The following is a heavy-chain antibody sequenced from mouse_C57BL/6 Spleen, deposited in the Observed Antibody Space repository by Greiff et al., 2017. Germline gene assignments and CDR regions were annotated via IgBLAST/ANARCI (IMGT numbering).Heavy chain of an antibody. J-gene: IGHJ2*01. CDR2: INYDGSST. V-gene: IGHV5-16*01. D-gene: IGHD1-1*01. Sequence: EVMLVESEGGLVQPGSSMKLSCTASGFTFSDYYMAWVRQVPEKGLEWVANINYDGSSTYYLDSLKSRFIISRDNAKNILYLQMSSLKSEDTATYYCARGGVTTVVDYWGQGTTLTVSS. CDR3: ARGGVTTVVDY. CDR1: GFTFSDYY.